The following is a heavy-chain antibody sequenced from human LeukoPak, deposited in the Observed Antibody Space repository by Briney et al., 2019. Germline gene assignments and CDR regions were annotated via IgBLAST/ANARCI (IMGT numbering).Heavy chain of an antibody. CDR3: ARDGYSNSNWFDP. J-gene: IGHJ5*02. V-gene: IGHV1-8*01. Sequence: ASVKVSCKASGYTFTSYEINWVRQATGQGLEWMGWMTPNNGHTGYAQKFQGRVTMTRDTSISTAYMELSSLRSEDTAVYYCARDGYSNSNWFDPWGQGTLVTVSS. D-gene: IGHD4-4*01. CDR2: MTPNNGHT. CDR1: GYTFTSYE.